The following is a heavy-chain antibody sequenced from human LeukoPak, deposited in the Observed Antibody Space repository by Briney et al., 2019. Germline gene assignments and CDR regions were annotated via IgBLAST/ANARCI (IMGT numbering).Heavy chain of an antibody. CDR2: ISYDGSNK. D-gene: IGHD6-19*01. J-gene: IGHJ4*02. V-gene: IGHV3-30*18. Sequence: PGGPLSPSCEAPGFTFSSYSMNWVRQAPGKGLEWVAVISYDGSNKYYADSVKGRFTISRDNSKNTLYLQMNSLRAEDTAVYYCAKDQQWLVQVDYWGQGTLVTVSS. CDR1: GFTFSSYS. CDR3: AKDQQWLVQVDY.